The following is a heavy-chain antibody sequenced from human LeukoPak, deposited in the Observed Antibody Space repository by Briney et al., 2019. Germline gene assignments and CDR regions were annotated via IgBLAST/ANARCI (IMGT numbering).Heavy chain of an antibody. CDR1: GGTFSSYA. Sequence: GASVKVSCKASGGTFSSYAISWVRQAPGQGLEWMGGIIPIFGTANYAQKFQGRVTITADKSTSTAYMELSSLRSEDTAVYYCASRRESLSEQWLVYTLDYWGQGTLVTVSS. J-gene: IGHJ4*02. CDR2: IIPIFGTA. CDR3: ASRRESLSEQWLVYTLDY. D-gene: IGHD6-19*01. V-gene: IGHV1-69*06.